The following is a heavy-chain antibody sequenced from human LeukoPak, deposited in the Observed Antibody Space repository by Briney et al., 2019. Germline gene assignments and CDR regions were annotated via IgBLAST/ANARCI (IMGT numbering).Heavy chain of an antibody. J-gene: IGHJ5*02. CDR2: INHSGST. V-gene: IGHV4-34*01. CDR3: ARMTSARSPRFDP. CDR1: GGSFSGYY. D-gene: IGHD2-21*02. Sequence: SETLSLTCAVYGGSFSGYYWSRIRQPPGNGLEWIGEINHSGSTNYNPSLKSRVTISVDTSKNQFSLKLSSVTAADTAVYYCARMTSARSPRFDPWGQGTLVTVSS.